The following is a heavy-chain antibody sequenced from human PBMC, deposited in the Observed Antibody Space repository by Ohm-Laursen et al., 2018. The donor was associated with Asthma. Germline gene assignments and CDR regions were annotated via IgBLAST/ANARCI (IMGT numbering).Heavy chain of an antibody. J-gene: IGHJ3*02. CDR2: ISGSGGST. CDR1: GFTFSSYA. CDR3: AKLRTTVVTPNSFAFDI. V-gene: IGHV3-23*01. D-gene: IGHD4-23*01. Sequence: SLRLSCAASGFTFSSYAMSWVRQAPGKGLEWVSAISGSGGSTYYADSVKGRFTISRDNSKNTLYLQMNSLRAEDTAVYYCAKLRTTVVTPNSFAFDIWGQGTMVTVSS.